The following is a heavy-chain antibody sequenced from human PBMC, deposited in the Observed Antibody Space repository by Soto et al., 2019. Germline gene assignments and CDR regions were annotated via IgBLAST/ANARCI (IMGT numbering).Heavy chain of an antibody. D-gene: IGHD1-20*01. Sequence: SETLSLTCAVYGGSFSGYYWSWIRQPPGKGLGWIGEINHSGSTNYNPSLKSRVTISVDMSKNQFSLKLSSVTAADTAVYYCARGPSAHITHYYYYYYGMDVWGQGTTVTVSS. CDR3: ARGPSAHITHYYYYYYGMDV. CDR2: INHSGST. V-gene: IGHV4-34*01. CDR1: GGSFSGYY. J-gene: IGHJ6*02.